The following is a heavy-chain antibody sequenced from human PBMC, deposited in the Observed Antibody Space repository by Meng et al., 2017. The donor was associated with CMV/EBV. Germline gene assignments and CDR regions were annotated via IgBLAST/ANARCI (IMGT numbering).Heavy chain of an antibody. CDR1: GYTFTSYY. CDR2: INPSGGST. D-gene: IGHD2/OR15-2a*01. V-gene: IGHV1-46*01. Sequence: ASVKVSCKASGYTFTSYYMHWVRQAPGQGLEWMGIINPSGGSTSYAQKFQGRVTMTRDTSTSTVYMELSSLRSEDTAVYYCARAERLLISYYYGMDVWGQGTTVTVSS. CDR3: ARAERLLISYYYGMDV. J-gene: IGHJ6*02.